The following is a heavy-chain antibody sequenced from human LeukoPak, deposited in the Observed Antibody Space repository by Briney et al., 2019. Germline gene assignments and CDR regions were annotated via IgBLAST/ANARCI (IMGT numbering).Heavy chain of an antibody. CDR1: GDTFTSYG. J-gene: IGHJ5*02. D-gene: IGHD2-2*01. V-gene: IGHV1-18*01. CDR2: ISAYNGNT. Sequence: ASVKVSCKASGDTFTSYGISWVRQAPGQGLEWMGWISAYNGNTNYAQKLQGRVTMTTDTSTSTAYMELRSLRSDDTAVYYCARVYIVVVPAAIGANWFDPWGQGTLVTVSS. CDR3: ARVYIVVVPAAIGANWFDP.